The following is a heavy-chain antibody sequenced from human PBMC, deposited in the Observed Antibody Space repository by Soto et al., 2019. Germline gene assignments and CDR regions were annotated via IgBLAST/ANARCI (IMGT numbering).Heavy chain of an antibody. CDR1: GFTLSGYA. D-gene: IGHD6-6*01. CDR3: ARRARPDFYYMDV. CDR2: ISSNGVGT. Sequence: EVQLAESGGGLAQPGGSLRLSCAASGFTLSGYAMDWVRQAPGKGLEYVSGISSNGVGTYYANSVQGRFTISRDNSKNTVYLQMRSLRPEDMAVYYCARRARPDFYYMDVWGKGTTFTVSS. J-gene: IGHJ6*03. V-gene: IGHV3-64*01.